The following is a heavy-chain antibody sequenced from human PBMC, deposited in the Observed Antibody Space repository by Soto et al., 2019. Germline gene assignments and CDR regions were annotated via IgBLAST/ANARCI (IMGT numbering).Heavy chain of an antibody. D-gene: IGHD3-9*01. CDR1: GFTFSSYG. CDR3: ARVQVGDILTGYLQYGMDV. J-gene: IGHJ6*02. V-gene: IGHV3-33*01. CDR2: IWYDGSNK. Sequence: QVQLVESGGGVVQPGRSLRLSCAASGFTFSSYGMHWVRQAPGKGLEWVAVIWYDGSNKYYAYSVKGRFTISRDNSKNTLYLQMNSLRAEDTAVYYCARVQVGDILTGYLQYGMDVWGQGTTVTVSS.